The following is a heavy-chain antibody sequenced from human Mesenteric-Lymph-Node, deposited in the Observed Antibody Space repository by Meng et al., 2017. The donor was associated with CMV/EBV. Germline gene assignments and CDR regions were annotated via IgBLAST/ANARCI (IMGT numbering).Heavy chain of an antibody. CDR1: GGTFSSYG. J-gene: IGHJ6*02. CDR2: TIPILGTS. V-gene: IGHV1-69*10. D-gene: IGHD1-7*01. CDR3: ARGTGTTFYYYYYGMDV. Sequence: SVKVSCKVSGGTFSSYGVSWVRQAPGQGLEWVGGTIPILGTSHYAQHFQGRVTITADKSTSTAYMELSSLRSEDTAVYYCARGTGTTFYYYYYGMDVWGQGTTVTVSS.